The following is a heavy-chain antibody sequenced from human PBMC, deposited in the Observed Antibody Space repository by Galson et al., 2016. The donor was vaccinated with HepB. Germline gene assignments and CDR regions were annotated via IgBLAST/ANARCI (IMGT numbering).Heavy chain of an antibody. J-gene: IGHJ5*02. Sequence: SLRLSCAASGFSFTDYTLHWVRQSPGKGLEWVAVISFDGSNKYYSDSVKGRFTISRDDSKNTLYLEMNGLRAEDTAVYYCATSWSDCSGGSCYSGWFDPWGQGALVTVSS. V-gene: IGHV3-30*04. CDR1: GFSFTDYT. CDR3: ATSWSDCSGGSCYSGWFDP. CDR2: ISFDGSNK. D-gene: IGHD2-15*01.